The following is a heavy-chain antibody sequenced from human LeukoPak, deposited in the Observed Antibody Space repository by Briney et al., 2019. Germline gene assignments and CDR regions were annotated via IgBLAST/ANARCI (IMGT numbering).Heavy chain of an antibody. CDR3: ARGPYSGDWHFDF. J-gene: IGHJ4*02. CDR1: GGTFSSYG. CDR2: INPSGGST. D-gene: IGHD6-19*01. V-gene: IGHV1-46*01. Sequence: ASVKVSCKTSGGTFSSYGISWVRQAPGQGLEWMGVINPSGGSTSYAQKFQGRVTMTRDTSTSTVSMELSSLRFEDTAVYYCARGPYSGDWHFDFWGQGTLVTVSS.